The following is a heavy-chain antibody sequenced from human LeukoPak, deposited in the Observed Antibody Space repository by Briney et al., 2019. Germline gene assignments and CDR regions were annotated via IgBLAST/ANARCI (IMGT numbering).Heavy chain of an antibody. Sequence: SETLSLTCTVSGGSISSYYWSWIRHPPGKGLEWIGYIYYSGSTNYNPSLKSRVTISVDTSKNQFSLKLSSVTAADTAVYYCARVSGSYYPNWFDPWGQGTLVTLSS. CDR1: GGSISSYY. J-gene: IGHJ5*02. D-gene: IGHD1-26*01. CDR3: ARVSGSYYPNWFDP. CDR2: IYYSGST. V-gene: IGHV4-59*01.